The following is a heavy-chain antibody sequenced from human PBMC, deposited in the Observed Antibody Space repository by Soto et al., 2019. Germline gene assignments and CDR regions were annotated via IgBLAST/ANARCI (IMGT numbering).Heavy chain of an antibody. CDR2: IYHSGNT. CDR1: GGSIIIGGYS. CDR3: ARGPPHHY. Sequence: PSETLSLTCAVSGGSIIIGGYSWSWIRQPPGKGLEWIGYIYHSGNTYYNPSLKSRVTISVDWSKNQFSLTLSSVTAADTAVYYCARGPPHHYWGQGTLVTVSS. V-gene: IGHV4-30-2*01. J-gene: IGHJ4*02.